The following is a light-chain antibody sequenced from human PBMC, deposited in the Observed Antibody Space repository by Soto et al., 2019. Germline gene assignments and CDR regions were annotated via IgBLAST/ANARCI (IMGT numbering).Light chain of an antibody. CDR1: QSLGYY. CDR2: DTS. J-gene: IGKJ4*01. Sequence: EIVLTQSPATLSLSPGERATLSCRASQSLGYYLAWFQQKHGQAPRLLIYDTSNRASGIPDRFSGSGSGTDFTLTISSLDPEDSAVYYCHQRRDWPLTFGGGTKVEIK. V-gene: IGKV3-11*01. CDR3: HQRRDWPLT.